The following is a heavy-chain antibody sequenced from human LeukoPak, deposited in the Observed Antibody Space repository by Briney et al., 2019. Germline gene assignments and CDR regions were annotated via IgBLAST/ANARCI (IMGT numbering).Heavy chain of an antibody. CDR3: ARDARLHYYFDY. Sequence: SETLSLTCTVSGGSISSYYWSWIRQPAGKGLEWIGRFYTSGSTNYNPSLKSRVTMSIDTSKNQFSLKLSSVTAADTAVYYCARDARLHYYFDYWAREPWSPSPQ. D-gene: IGHD6-25*01. CDR2: FYTSGST. J-gene: IGHJ4*02. CDR1: GGSISSYY. V-gene: IGHV4-4*07.